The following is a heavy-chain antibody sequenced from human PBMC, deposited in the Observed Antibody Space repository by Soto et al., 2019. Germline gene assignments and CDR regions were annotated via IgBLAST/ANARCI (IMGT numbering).Heavy chain of an antibody. D-gene: IGHD3-10*01. V-gene: IGHV1-69*04. CDR1: GGTFSSYT. CDR2: IIPILGIA. CDR3: AKDHYYGSGSYGYYYYMDV. J-gene: IGHJ6*03. Sequence: SVKVSCKASGGTFSSYTISWVRQAPGQGLEWMGRIIPILGIANYAQKFQGRVTITADKSTSTAYMELSSLRSEDTAVYYCAKDHYYGSGSYGYYYYMDVWGKGTTVTVSS.